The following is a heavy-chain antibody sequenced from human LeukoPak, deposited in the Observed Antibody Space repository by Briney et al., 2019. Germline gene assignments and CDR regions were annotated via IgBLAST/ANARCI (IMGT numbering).Heavy chain of an antibody. D-gene: IGHD2-21*02. J-gene: IGHJ4*02. Sequence: SVKVSCKESGGTFSSYAISWVRQAPGQGLEWMGGIIPIFGTANYAQKFQGRVTITADKSTSTVYMEMSSLRSEDTAVYYCARESVVTAHRALGYWGQGTMVTVSS. V-gene: IGHV1-69*06. CDR3: ARESVVTAHRALGY. CDR2: IIPIFGTA. CDR1: GGTFSSYA.